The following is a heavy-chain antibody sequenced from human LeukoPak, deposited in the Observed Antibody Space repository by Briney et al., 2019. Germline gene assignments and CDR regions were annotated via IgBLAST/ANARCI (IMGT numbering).Heavy chain of an antibody. Sequence: ASVKVSCKASGFTFSGYYMHWVRQAPGQGLEWMGWINLDSGDTQYAQKFQDRVTLSRDTSITTAYMEMTTLRSDDTAVFYCARDYYYYMDVWGKGTTVIFSS. CDR2: INLDSGDT. J-gene: IGHJ6*03. CDR3: ARDYYYYMDV. CDR1: GFTFSGYY. V-gene: IGHV1-2*02.